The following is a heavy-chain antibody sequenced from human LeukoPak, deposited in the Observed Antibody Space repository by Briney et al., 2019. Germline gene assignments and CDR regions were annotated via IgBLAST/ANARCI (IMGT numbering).Heavy chain of an antibody. CDR1: GYTFTGYY. V-gene: IGHV1-69*13. J-gene: IGHJ5*02. D-gene: IGHD3-22*01. Sequence: ASVKVSCEASGYTFTGYYMHWVRQAPGQGLEWMGGIIPIFGTANYAQKFQGRVTITADESTSTAYMELSSLRSEDTAVYYCARDTNYYDSSGYPSNWFDPWGQGTLVTVSS. CDR3: ARDTNYYDSSGYPSNWFDP. CDR2: IIPIFGTA.